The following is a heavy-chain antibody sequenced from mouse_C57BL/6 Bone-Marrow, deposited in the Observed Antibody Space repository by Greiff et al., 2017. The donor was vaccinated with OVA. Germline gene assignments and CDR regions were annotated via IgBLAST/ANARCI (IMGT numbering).Heavy chain of an antibody. J-gene: IGHJ3*01. D-gene: IGHD2-5*01. CDR2: IYPRSGNT. Sequence: VKLQQSGAELARPGASVKLSCKASGYTFTSYGISWVKQRTGQGLEWIGEIYPRSGNTYYNEKFKGKATLTADKSSSTAYMELRSLTSEDSAVYFCARYSIYPFAYWGQGTLVTVSA. CDR3: ARYSIYPFAY. V-gene: IGHV1-81*01. CDR1: GYTFTSYG.